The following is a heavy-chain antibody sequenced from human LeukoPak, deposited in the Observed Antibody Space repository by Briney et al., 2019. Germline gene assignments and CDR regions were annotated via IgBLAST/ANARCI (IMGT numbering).Heavy chain of an antibody. D-gene: IGHD3-22*01. CDR1: GGSISSYY. CDR3: ARANYDSSGYNWFDY. Sequence: SETLSLTCTVSGGSISSYYWSWIRQPPGKGPEWIGSIYHSGSTYCNPSLKSRVTISVDTSKNQFSLKLSSVTAADTAVYYCARANYDSSGYNWFDYWGQGTLVTVSS. J-gene: IGHJ4*02. V-gene: IGHV4-38-2*02. CDR2: IYHSGST.